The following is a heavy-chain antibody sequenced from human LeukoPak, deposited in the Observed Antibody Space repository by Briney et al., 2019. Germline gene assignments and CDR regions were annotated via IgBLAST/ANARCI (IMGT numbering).Heavy chain of an antibody. CDR3: ARGSSYYDSSGYYLYFDY. Sequence: PSQTLSLTCTVSGGSISSGSYYWSWIWQPAGKGLEWIGRIYTSGSTNYNPSLKSRVTISVDTSKNQFSLKLSSVTAADTAVYYCARGSSYYDSSGYYLYFDYWGQGTLVTVSS. CDR1: GGSISSGSYY. V-gene: IGHV4-61*02. CDR2: IYTSGST. J-gene: IGHJ4*02. D-gene: IGHD3-22*01.